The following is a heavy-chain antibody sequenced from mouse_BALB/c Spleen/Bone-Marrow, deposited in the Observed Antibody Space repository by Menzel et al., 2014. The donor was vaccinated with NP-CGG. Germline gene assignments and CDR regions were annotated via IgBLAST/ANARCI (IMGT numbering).Heavy chain of an antibody. D-gene: IGHD3-1*01. J-gene: IGHJ3*01. Sequence: EVTLVESGGGLVQPGGSMKLSCAASGFTFRDAWMDCVRPSPENGLEWVAEIRSEANNHATYYAEPVTGRFTISRDDSKSSVYLQMNSLRAEDTGIYYCPPSWAWFAYGGQGTLVTVSA. CDR3: PPSWAWFAY. CDR2: IRSEANNHAT. CDR1: GFTFRDAW. V-gene: IGHV6-6*01.